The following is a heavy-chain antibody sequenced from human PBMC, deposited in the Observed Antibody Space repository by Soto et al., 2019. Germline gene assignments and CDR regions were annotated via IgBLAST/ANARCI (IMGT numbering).Heavy chain of an antibody. V-gene: IGHV1-18*01. CDR2: ISAYNGNT. CDR1: GYTFTSYD. D-gene: IGHD6-19*01. J-gene: IGHJ4*02. CDR3: ARDSRQVAVAGIPDYFDY. Sequence: QVQLVQSGAEVKKPGASVKVSCKASGYTFTSYDISWVRQAPGQGLEWMGWISAYNGNTNYAQKLQGRVTMTTDTSTSTAYMELRSLRSDDTAVYYCARDSRQVAVAGIPDYFDYWGQGTLVTVSS.